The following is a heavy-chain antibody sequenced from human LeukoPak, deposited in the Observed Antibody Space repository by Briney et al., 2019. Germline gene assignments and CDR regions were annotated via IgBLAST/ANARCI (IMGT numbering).Heavy chain of an antibody. CDR3: ARDRRYDSSGYPYYYYYYMDV. CDR2: IIPIFGTA. J-gene: IGHJ6*03. V-gene: IGHV1-69*01. CDR1: GGTFSSYA. D-gene: IGHD3-22*01. Sequence: ALVKVSCKASGGTFSSYAISWVRQAPGQGLEWMGGIIPIFGTANYAQKFQGRVTITVDESTSTAYMELSSLRSEDTAVYYCARDRRYDSSGYPYYYYYYMDVWGKGTTVTISS.